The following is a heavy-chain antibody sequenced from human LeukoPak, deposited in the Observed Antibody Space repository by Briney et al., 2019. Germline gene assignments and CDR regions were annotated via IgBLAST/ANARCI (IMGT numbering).Heavy chain of an antibody. CDR2: ISTTGTTI. CDR3: ARVGKDYSGVDY. Sequence: GGSLRLSCAASGFTFSAYHINWVRQAPGKGLEWISYISTTGTTIHYADSVKGRFAISRENAKSSLYLQMNSLRDEDTAVYYWARVGKDYSGVDYGGREPLVTVSS. V-gene: IGHV3-48*02. CDR1: GFTFSAYH. J-gene: IGHJ4*02. D-gene: IGHD2-21*01.